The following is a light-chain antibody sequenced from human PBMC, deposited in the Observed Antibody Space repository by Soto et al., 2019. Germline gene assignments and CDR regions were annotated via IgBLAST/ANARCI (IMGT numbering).Light chain of an antibody. Sequence: EIVLTQSPGTLSLSPVERATLSCRASQSVSSSYLAWYQQKPGQAPRLLIYGASSRATGIPDRFSGSGSGTDFTLTIRRLEAEDFAVYYCQQYGSFFGGGTKVESK. CDR1: QSVSSSY. CDR3: QQYGSF. J-gene: IGKJ4*01. V-gene: IGKV3-20*01. CDR2: GAS.